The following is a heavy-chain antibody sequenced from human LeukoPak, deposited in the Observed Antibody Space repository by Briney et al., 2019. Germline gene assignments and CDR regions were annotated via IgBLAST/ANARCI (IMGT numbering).Heavy chain of an antibody. CDR2: IYYSGST. V-gene: IGHV4-31*03. Sequence: SQTLSLTCTVSGGSISSGGYYWSWIRQHPGKGLEWIGYIYYSGSTHYNPSLKSRVTISVDTSKNQFSLKLSSVTAADTAVYYCARDKVTREKGLTSYFDYWGQGALVTVFS. J-gene: IGHJ4*02. CDR3: ARDKVTREKGLTSYFDY. CDR1: GGSISSGGYY. D-gene: IGHD4-17*01.